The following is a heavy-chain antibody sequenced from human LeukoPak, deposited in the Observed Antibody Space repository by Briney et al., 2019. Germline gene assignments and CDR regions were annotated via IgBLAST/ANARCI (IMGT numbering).Heavy chain of an antibody. V-gene: IGHV1-18*01. D-gene: IGHD3-10*01. J-gene: IGHJ4*02. CDR3: TRDLGTYTSYSSIFFDY. CDR2: SSAYNGDT. Sequence: ASVKVSCKASGYTCTDFGISWVRQAPGQGLEWMGWSSAYNGDTKYAQKFQGRVTMTTDTSTSTAYMELRSLRSDGTAVFYCTRDLGTYTSYSSIFFDYWGQGTLVTVSS. CDR1: GYTCTDFG.